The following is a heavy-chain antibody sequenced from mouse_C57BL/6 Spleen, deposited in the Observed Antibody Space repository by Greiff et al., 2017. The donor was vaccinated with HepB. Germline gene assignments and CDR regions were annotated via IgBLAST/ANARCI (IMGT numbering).Heavy chain of an antibody. J-gene: IGHJ4*01. Sequence: QVTLKESGPGILQSSQTLSLTCSFSGFSLSTSGMGVSWIRQPSGKGLEWLAHIYWDDDKRYNPSLKSRLTISKDTSRNQVFLKITSVDTADTATYYWARSHDGYYVGAMDYWGQGTSVTVSS. D-gene: IGHD2-3*01. CDR3: ARSHDGYYVGAMDY. CDR1: GFSLSTSGMG. V-gene: IGHV8-12*01. CDR2: IYWDDDK.